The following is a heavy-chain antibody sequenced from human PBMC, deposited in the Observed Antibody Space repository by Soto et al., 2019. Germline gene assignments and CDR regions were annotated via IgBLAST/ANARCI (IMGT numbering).Heavy chain of an antibody. CDR2: INSDGSTT. CDR1: GFTFSSYW. D-gene: IGHD6-13*01. V-gene: IGHV3-74*01. Sequence: EVQLVESGGGLVQPGESLRLSCAASGFTFSSYWMHWVGQAPGKGLVWVSRINSDGSTTSYADSVKGRFTISRDNAKNTQYLQMNSLRAEDTAVYYCARVLTGSWNWFDPWGQGTLVTVSS. J-gene: IGHJ5*02. CDR3: ARVLTGSWNWFDP.